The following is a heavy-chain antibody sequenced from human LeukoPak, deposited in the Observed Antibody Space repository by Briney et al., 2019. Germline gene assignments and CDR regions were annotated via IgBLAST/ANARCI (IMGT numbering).Heavy chain of an antibody. D-gene: IGHD1-26*01. CDR3: ARPSIVGADFDY. CDR1: GLHFRGYY. V-gene: IGHV4-34*01. Sequence: PSETLSLTCAVYGLHFRGYYWSWIRQPPGKGLEWIGGINHSGSTNYTPSLKSRVTLSVDTSKNEFSLKLSSVTAADTAVYYCARPSIVGADFDYWGQGTLVTVSS. J-gene: IGHJ4*02. CDR2: INHSGST.